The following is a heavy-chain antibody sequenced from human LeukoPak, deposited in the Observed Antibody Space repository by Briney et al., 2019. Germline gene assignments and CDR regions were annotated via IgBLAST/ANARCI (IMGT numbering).Heavy chain of an antibody. J-gene: IGHJ3*02. V-gene: IGHV3-23*01. CDR3: AKVRYSGYDLDAFDI. D-gene: IGHD5-12*01. Sequence: PGGSLRLSXAASGFTFSSYAMSWVRQAPGKGLEWVSAISGSGGSTYYADSVKGRFTISRDNSKNTLYLQMNSLRAEDTAVYYCAKVRYSGYDLDAFDIWGQGTMVTVSS. CDR2: ISGSGGST. CDR1: GFTFSSYA.